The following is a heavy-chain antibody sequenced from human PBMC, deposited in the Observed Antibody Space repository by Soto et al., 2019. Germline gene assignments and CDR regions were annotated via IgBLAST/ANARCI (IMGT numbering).Heavy chain of an antibody. Sequence: ESGGGVVQPGRSLRLSCAASGFTFSLYGMHWVRQAPGKGLEWVAVIWYDGSNKFYADSVKGRFTISRDNSKNTLYLQMNSLRDEDTAVYYCARGLRGISFYGMDVWGQVTTVIVSS. CDR2: IWYDGSNK. V-gene: IGHV3-33*01. CDR3: ARGLRGISFYGMDV. J-gene: IGHJ6*02. D-gene: IGHD3-16*01. CDR1: GFTFSLYG.